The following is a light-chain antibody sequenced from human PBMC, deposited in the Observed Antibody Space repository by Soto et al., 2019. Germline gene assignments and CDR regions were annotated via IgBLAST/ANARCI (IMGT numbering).Light chain of an antibody. CDR1: QTVSSY. V-gene: IGKV3-20*01. CDR2: GAS. Sequence: ENALTQSPGTLSLSPGERATLSCRASQTVSSYFTWYQQRPGQAPRLLISGASRRATGIPDRFSGSGSGTDFTLTISRLEPEDFALYYCQQYGTSPITFGQGTRLEIK. J-gene: IGKJ5*01. CDR3: QQYGTSPIT.